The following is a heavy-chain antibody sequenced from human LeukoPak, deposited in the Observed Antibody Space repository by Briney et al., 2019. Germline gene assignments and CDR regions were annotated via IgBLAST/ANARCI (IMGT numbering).Heavy chain of an antibody. J-gene: IGHJ4*02. CDR1: GFTFSSYA. CDR2: VSGRGSST. D-gene: IGHD3-9*01. CDR3: AKMNVLTGYYPPNFDF. Sequence: GGSLRLSCAASGFTFSSYAMSWVRQAPRKGLEWVSVVSGRGSSTDYADSVKGRFTISRDNSKNTLYLQMSSLSAEDTAVYYWAKMNVLTGYYPPNFDFWGQGTLVTVSS. V-gene: IGHV3-23*01.